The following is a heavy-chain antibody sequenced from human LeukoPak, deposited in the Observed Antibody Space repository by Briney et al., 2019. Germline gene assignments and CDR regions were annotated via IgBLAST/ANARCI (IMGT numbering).Heavy chain of an antibody. D-gene: IGHD4-23*01. CDR1: GGTFSSYA. CDR2: IIPIFGTA. Sequence: SVKVSCRASGGTFSSYAISWVRQAPGQGLEWMGGIIPIFGTANYAQKFQGRVTITADESTSTAYMELSSLRSEDTAVYHCAREDGGNKDDAFDIWGQGTMVTVSS. J-gene: IGHJ3*02. V-gene: IGHV1-69*13. CDR3: AREDGGNKDDAFDI.